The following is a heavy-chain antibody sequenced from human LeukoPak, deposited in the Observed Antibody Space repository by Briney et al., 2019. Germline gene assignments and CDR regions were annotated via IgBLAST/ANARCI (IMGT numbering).Heavy chain of an antibody. J-gene: IGHJ4*02. D-gene: IGHD3-22*01. CDR3: ARTSGYYSFDY. CDR1: GFTVSSNY. Sequence: GGSLRLSCAASGFTVSSNYMSWVRRAPGKGLEWVSVIYSGGSTYYADSVKGRFTISRHNSKNTLYLQMNSLRAEDTAVYYCARTSGYYSFDYWGQGTLVTVSS. V-gene: IGHV3-53*04. CDR2: IYSGGST.